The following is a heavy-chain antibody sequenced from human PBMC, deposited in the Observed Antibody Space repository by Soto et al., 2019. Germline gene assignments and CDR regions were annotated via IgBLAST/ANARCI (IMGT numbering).Heavy chain of an antibody. Sequence: GGSLRLSCAASGFTFSTFDMSWVRQPPGKGLEWVSVIYSGGSTYYADSVKGRFTISRDNSKNTLYLQMNSLRAEDTDVYYRVGSAGIPFDYWGQGTLVTVSS. CDR1: GFTFSTFD. J-gene: IGHJ4*02. CDR3: VGSAGIPFDY. D-gene: IGHD1-1*01. CDR2: IYSGGST. V-gene: IGHV3-66*01.